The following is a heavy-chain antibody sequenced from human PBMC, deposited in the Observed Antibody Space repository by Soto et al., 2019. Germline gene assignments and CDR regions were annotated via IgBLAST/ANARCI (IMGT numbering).Heavy chain of an antibody. V-gene: IGHV3-66*01. J-gene: IGHJ4*02. CDR3: AKDTYYHDSSGYYTFDH. Sequence: GGSLRLSCAASGFTVSSNYMSWVRQAPGRGLEWVSVIYSSGSTYYADSVKGRFTISRDNSKNTLHLQMNSLRADDTAVYYCAKDTYYHDSSGYYTFDHWGQGTPVTVSS. CDR1: GFTVSSNY. D-gene: IGHD3-22*01. CDR2: IYSSGST.